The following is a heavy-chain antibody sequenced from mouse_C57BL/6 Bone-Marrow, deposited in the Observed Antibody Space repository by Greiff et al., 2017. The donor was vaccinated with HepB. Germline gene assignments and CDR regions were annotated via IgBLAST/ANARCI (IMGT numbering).Heavy chain of an antibody. D-gene: IGHD2-1*01. Sequence: VQLQQSGAELASPGASVTLSCKASGFTFTDHIMNWVKKRPGQGLEWIGRIYTGSGETNYTQKVKGKATFSVYRSSSTEYMVLNSLTSEGPAVYYWGRGGGNYGYLDYWGQGTTLTVSS. CDR2: IYTGSGET. CDR3: GRGGGNYGYLDY. CDR1: GFTFTDHI. V-gene: IGHV1-11*01. J-gene: IGHJ2*01.